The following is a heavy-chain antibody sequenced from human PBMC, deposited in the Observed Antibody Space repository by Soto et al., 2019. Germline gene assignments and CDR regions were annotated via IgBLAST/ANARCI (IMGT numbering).Heavy chain of an antibody. CDR2: INPNSGGT. J-gene: IGHJ4*02. Sequence: QVQLVQSGAEVKKPGASVKVSCKASGYTFTGYYMHWVRQAPGQGLEWMGWINPNSGGTNYAQKFQGRATIPRDTSISTASLDLSRLRSDDTAVYYCARDDYGGNSGVFVAYWGQGPLVTVPS. V-gene: IGHV1-2*02. CDR3: ARDDYGGNSGVFVAY. CDR1: GYTFTGYY. D-gene: IGHD4-17*01.